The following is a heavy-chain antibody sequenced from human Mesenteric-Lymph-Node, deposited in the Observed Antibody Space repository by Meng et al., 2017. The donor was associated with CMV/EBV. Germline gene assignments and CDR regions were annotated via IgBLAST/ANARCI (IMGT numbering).Heavy chain of an antibody. J-gene: IGHJ4*02. V-gene: IGHV4-34*01. CDR1: GGSFSGYY. D-gene: IGHD6-19*01. CDR2: ISHSGGT. Sequence: SETLSLTCAVYGGSFSGYYSSWIRQYPGKGLEWIGEISHSGGTNHNPSLKSRVTLSVDTSKNQVSLRLKSVIAADTAVYYCARYAMAVAGRTHSDFWGQGTPVTVSS. CDR3: ARYAMAVAGRTHSDF.